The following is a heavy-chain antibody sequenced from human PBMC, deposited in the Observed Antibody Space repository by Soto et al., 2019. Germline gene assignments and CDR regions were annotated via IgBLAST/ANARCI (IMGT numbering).Heavy chain of an antibody. J-gene: IGHJ4*02. D-gene: IGHD5-12*01. CDR2: IYWDDDK. CDR3: AHNSRAYDYFDY. V-gene: IGHV2-5*02. Sequence: SGPTLVNPTQTLTLTCTFSGFSLTTSGVGVGWIRQPPGKALEWLALIYWDDDKRYSPSLKSRLTITKDTSKNQVVLTMTNMEAVDTATYYCAHNSRAYDYFDYWGQGTLVTVSS. CDR1: GFSLTTSGVG.